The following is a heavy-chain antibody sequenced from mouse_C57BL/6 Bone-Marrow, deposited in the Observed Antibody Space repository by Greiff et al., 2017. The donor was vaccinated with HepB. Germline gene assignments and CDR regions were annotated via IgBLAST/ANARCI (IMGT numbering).Heavy chain of an antibody. CDR1: GFTFSDFY. CDR2: SRNKANDYTT. CDR3: ARDYYGSSPPIAMDY. Sequence: EVQLVDSGGGLVQSGRSLRLSCATSGFTFSDFYMEWVRQAPGKGLEWIAASRNKANDYTTEYSASVKGRFIVSRDTSQSILYLQMNALRAEDTAIYYCARDYYGSSPPIAMDYWGQGTSVTVSS. J-gene: IGHJ4*01. D-gene: IGHD1-1*01. V-gene: IGHV7-1*01.